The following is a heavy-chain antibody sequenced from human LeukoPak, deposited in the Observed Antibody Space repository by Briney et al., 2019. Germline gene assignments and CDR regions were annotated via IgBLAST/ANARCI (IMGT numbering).Heavy chain of an antibody. V-gene: IGHV3-7*01. J-gene: IGHJ4*02. CDR2: IKPDGSEQ. CDR1: GLIFSKYW. Sequence: GGSLRLSCVASGLIFSKYWMTWVRQAPGRGLEWVATIKPDGSEQYYLDSVKGRFTISRDNARDSLYLQMNSLRDDDTSVYYCARDASALYWGRGTPVTVSS. D-gene: IGHD6-19*01. CDR3: ARDASALY.